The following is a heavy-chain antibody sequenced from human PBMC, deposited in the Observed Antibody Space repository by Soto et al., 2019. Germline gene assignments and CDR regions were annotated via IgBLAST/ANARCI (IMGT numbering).Heavy chain of an antibody. J-gene: IGHJ4*02. CDR3: APCTLHDYGDYDPGTSHVFDS. CDR2: IYGDNDK. CDR1: GFSLSNSGVG. V-gene: IGHV2-5*02. D-gene: IGHD4-17*01. Sequence: QITLKESGPSPVKPTQTLTVTCTFSGFSLSNSGVGVAWIRQPPGKALGWLALIYGDNDKRYSPSPKTSLTITKDTSKHQVVLTMTNMDPVDTATYFCAPCTLHDYGDYDPGTSHVFDSWGQGALVTVSS.